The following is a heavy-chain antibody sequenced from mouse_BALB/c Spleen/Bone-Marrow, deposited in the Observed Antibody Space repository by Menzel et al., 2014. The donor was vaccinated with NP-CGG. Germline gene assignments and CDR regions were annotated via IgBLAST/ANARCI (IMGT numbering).Heavy chain of an antibody. CDR3: ARSRGYDVGPFAF. D-gene: IGHD2-2*01. CDR1: GYAFTNYL. Sequence: QVQLQQSGAELVRPGTSVKVSCKASGYAFTNYLIEWVKQRPGQGLEWIGVINPGSGSSNYNENFKGEATLTADRSSSTAYMLLSSLTSDDSAVYFCARSRGYDVGPFAFWGQGTLVTVSA. V-gene: IGHV1-54*01. CDR2: INPGSGSS. J-gene: IGHJ3*01.